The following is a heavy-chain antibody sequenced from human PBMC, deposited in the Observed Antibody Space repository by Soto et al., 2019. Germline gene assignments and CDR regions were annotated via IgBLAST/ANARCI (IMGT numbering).Heavy chain of an antibody. Sequence: PSETLALTCSVSGGSISSGDYYWSWIRQPPGKGLEWIGYIYYSGSTYYNPSLKSRVTISVDTSMNQFSLKLSSVTAADTAVYYCARGVVVVGGFDPWGQGTLVTVSS. V-gene: IGHV4-30-4*01. CDR2: IYYSGST. CDR1: GGSISSGDYY. D-gene: IGHD2-15*01. J-gene: IGHJ5*02. CDR3: ARGVVVVGGFDP.